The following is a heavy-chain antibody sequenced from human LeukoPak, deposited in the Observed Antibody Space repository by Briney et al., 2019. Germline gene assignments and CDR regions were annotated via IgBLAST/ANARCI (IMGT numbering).Heavy chain of an antibody. CDR1: GGTFNNYA. V-gene: IGHV1-69*04. J-gene: IGHJ6*02. D-gene: IGHD1-14*01. CDR2: IIPIFGIT. CDR3: ARPGMEKVGQVLYYYGMDV. Sequence: ASVKVSCKASGGTFNNYAISWVRQAPGQGLEWMGRIIPIFGITNYAQKFQGRVTITADKSTSTAYMELSSLRSEDTAVYYCARPGMEKVGQVLYYYGMDVWGQGTTVTVSS.